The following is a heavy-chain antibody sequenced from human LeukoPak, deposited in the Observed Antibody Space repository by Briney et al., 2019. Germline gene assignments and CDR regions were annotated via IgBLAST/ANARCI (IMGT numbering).Heavy chain of an antibody. D-gene: IGHD7-27*01. Sequence: PSETLSLTCTVSNGSISSHYWSWIRQHPGKGLEWIGYIYYSGSTYYNPSLKSRVTISVDTSKNQFSLKLSSVTAADTAVYYCARGPGLGIDYWGQGTLVTVSS. V-gene: IGHV4-59*06. CDR1: NGSISSHY. J-gene: IGHJ4*02. CDR2: IYYSGST. CDR3: ARGPGLGIDY.